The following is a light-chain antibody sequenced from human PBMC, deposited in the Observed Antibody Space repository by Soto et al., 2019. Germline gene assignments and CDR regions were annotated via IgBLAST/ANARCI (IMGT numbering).Light chain of an antibody. J-gene: IGLJ2*01. CDR3: GTWDSSLSVVV. CDR2: DNN. CDR1: SSNIENNY. V-gene: IGLV1-51*01. Sequence: QSVLTQPPSVSAAPGQKVTISCSGSSSNIENNYVSWFEQLPGTAPKLLIYDNNKRPSGIPDRFSGSKSGTSATLGITGLQTGDEADYYCGTWDSSLSVVVFGGGTKVTVL.